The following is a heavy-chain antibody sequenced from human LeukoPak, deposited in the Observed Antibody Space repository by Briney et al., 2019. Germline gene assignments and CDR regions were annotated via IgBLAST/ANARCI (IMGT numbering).Heavy chain of an antibody. Sequence: GGSLRLSCAASGFXFSSYSMNWVRQAPGKGLEWVSYISSSSSTIYYADSVKGRFTISRDNAKNSLYLQMNSLRDEDTAVYYCARGGYSYGLNWFDPWGQGTLVTVSS. D-gene: IGHD5-18*01. CDR2: ISSSSSTI. J-gene: IGHJ5*02. V-gene: IGHV3-48*02. CDR3: ARGGYSYGLNWFDP. CDR1: GFXFSSYS.